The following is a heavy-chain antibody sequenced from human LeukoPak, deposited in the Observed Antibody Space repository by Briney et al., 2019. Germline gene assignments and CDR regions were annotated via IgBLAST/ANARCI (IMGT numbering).Heavy chain of an antibody. CDR1: GYTFTSYG. Sequence: ASVKVSCKASGYTFTSYGISWVRQAPGQGLEWMGWISAYNGNTNYAQKLQGRVTMTRDTSTSTVYMELSSLRSEDTAVYYCAREVAAAVNIWYFDYWGQGTLVTVSS. V-gene: IGHV1-18*01. J-gene: IGHJ4*02. D-gene: IGHD6-13*01. CDR2: ISAYNGNT. CDR3: AREVAAAVNIWYFDY.